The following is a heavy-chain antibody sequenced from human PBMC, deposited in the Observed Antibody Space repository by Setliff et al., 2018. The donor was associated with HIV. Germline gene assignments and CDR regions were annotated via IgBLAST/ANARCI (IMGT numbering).Heavy chain of an antibody. CDR1: GFTFSSYG. CDR2: IWYDGSNK. V-gene: IGHV3-33*01. CDR3: ARRAYCSSTTCFDN. J-gene: IGHJ4*02. Sequence: GGSLRLSCAASGFTFSSYGMHWVRQAPGKGLEWVAVIWYDGSNKYYADSVKGRFTISRDNSKNTLYLQMNSLRAEDTAVYYCARRAYCSSTTCFDNWGQGTLVTVSS. D-gene: IGHD2-2*01.